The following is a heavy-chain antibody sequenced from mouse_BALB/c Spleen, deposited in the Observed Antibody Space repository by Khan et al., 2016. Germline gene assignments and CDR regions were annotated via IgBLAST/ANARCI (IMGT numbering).Heavy chain of an antibody. D-gene: IGHD1-1*02. V-gene: IGHV2-6-7*01. Sequence: QMQLEESGPGLVAPSQSLSITCTVSGFSLTGYGVNWVRQPPGKGLEWLGMIWGDGSTDYNSALNSRLSISTDNSKSQVFLKMNRRETDAAAGYYCARVWWDYWGQGTSVTVSS. CDR1: GFSLTGYG. CDR3: ARVWWDY. CDR2: IWGDGST. J-gene: IGHJ4*01.